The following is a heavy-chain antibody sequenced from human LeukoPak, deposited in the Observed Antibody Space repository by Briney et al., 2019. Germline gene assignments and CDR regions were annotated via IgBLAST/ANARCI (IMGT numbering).Heavy chain of an antibody. Sequence: GGSLRLSCAASGFTFSSYGMHWVRQAPGKGLEWVAVIWYDGSNKYYADSVKGRFTISRDNSKNTLYLQMNSLRAEDTAVYYCARDSVAVAGFDYWGQGTLVTVSS. CDR2: IWYDGSNK. D-gene: IGHD6-19*01. V-gene: IGHV3-33*01. CDR1: GFTFSSYG. J-gene: IGHJ4*02. CDR3: ARDSVAVAGFDY.